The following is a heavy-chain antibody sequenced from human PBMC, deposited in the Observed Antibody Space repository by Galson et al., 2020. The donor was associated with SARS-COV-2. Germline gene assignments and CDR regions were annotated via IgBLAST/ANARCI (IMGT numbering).Heavy chain of an antibody. CDR3: ARGRIWWEVASDSWDY. CDR1: GYTFTTAD. Sequence: ASVKVSCRASGYTFTTADINWVRQATGQGLEWMGWMNPRSGNTGYAQKFQGRVTMTRDTSISTAYMELSSRRYDDTAGYYCARGRIWWEVASDSWDYWGQGTLVTVSS. J-gene: IGHJ4*02. D-gene: IGHD1-26*01. V-gene: IGHV1-8*01. CDR2: MNPRSGNT.